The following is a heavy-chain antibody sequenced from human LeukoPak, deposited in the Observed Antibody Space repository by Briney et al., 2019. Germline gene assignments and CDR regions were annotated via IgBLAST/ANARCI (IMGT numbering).Heavy chain of an antibody. V-gene: IGHV3-21*01. CDR1: GFTFSSYS. CDR3: ARDDLGYFDY. Sequence: GGSLRLSCAASGFTFSSYSMNWVRQAPGKGLEWVSSISSSSSYTYYADSVKGRFTISRDNAKNSLYLQMNSLRAEDTAVYYCARDDLGYFDYWGQGTLVTVSS. J-gene: IGHJ4*02. CDR2: ISSSSSYT. D-gene: IGHD3-16*01.